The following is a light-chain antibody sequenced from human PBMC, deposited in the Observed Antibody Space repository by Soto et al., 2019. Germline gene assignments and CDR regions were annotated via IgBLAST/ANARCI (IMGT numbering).Light chain of an antibody. CDR2: AAS. CDR1: QGISSY. J-gene: IGKJ4*01. V-gene: IGKV1-9*01. CDR3: QQLHSFPLT. Sequence: DIQLTQSPSFLSASVGDRVTITCRASQGISSYLAWYKKKPGKAPKLLIYAASILQSGVPSRFSGSGSGTEFTLTISSLQPEDSATYYCQQLHSFPLTFGGGTKVEI.